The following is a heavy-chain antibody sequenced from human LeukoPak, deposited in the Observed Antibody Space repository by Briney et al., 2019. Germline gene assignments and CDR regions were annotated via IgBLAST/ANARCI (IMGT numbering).Heavy chain of an antibody. J-gene: IGHJ5*02. Sequence: SETLSLTCAVSGGSIKSNNWWSWIRQHPGKGLEWIGYIYYSGSTYYNPSLKSRVTISVDTSKNQFSLKLSSVTAADTAVYYCARHTPQSPSWFDPWGQGTLVTVSS. CDR3: ARHTPQSPSWFDP. D-gene: IGHD1-14*01. V-gene: IGHV4-31*11. CDR1: GGSIKSNNW. CDR2: IYYSGST.